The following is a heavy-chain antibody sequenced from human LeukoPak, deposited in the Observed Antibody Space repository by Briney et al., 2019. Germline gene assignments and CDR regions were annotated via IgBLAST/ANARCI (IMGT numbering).Heavy chain of an antibody. CDR3: ARDLTTGTLSFDS. D-gene: IGHD1-1*01. CDR1: GFIFSSYA. Sequence: GGSLRLSCATSGFIFSSYAMTWVRQAPGKGLEWVSGISHNGGTTYYADSVKGQFTISRDNSKNTLYLQMNSLRAEDTALYYCARDLTTGTLSFDSWGQGTLVTVSS. CDR2: ISHNGGTT. V-gene: IGHV3-23*01. J-gene: IGHJ4*02.